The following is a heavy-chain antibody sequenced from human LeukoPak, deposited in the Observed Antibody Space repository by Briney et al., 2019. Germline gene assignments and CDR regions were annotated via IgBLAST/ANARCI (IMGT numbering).Heavy chain of an antibody. CDR2: INWNGGST. J-gene: IGHJ4*02. CDR3: ARVDYYDSSGYYFDY. Sequence: SGGSLRLSCAASGFTFDDYGMSWVRQAPGKGLEWVSGINWNGGSTGYADSVKGRFTISRDNAKNSLYLQMNSLRAEDTALYYCARVDYYDSSGYYFDYWGQGTLVTVPS. V-gene: IGHV3-20*04. D-gene: IGHD3-22*01. CDR1: GFTFDDYG.